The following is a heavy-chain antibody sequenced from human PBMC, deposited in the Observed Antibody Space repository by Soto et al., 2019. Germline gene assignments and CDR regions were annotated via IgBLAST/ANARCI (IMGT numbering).Heavy chain of an antibody. CDR1: GYIFTSYS. J-gene: IGHJ4*02. CDR3: ARHPPLTGDALDY. V-gene: IGHV1-3*01. CDR2: INPGNVST. Sequence: GASVKVSCKASGYIFTSYSLHWVRQAPGQGLEWMGWINPGNVSTKYSQKFQGRVTITRDTSANTAYMELSSLTSEDTAVYYCARHPPLTGDALDYWGQGTLVTVSS. D-gene: IGHD7-27*01.